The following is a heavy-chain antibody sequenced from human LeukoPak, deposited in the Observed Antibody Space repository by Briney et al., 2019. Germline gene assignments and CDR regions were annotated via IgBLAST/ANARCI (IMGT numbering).Heavy chain of an antibody. CDR1: GGSISSYY. Sequence: SETLSLTCTVSGGSISSYYWSWLRQPPGKGLEWIGYIYTSGSTNYNPSLKSRVTISVDTSKNQFSLKLSSVTATDTAVYYCARHEYSSSWYYFDYWGQGTLVTVSS. CDR3: ARHEYSSSWYYFDY. J-gene: IGHJ4*02. D-gene: IGHD6-13*01. CDR2: IYTSGST. V-gene: IGHV4-4*09.